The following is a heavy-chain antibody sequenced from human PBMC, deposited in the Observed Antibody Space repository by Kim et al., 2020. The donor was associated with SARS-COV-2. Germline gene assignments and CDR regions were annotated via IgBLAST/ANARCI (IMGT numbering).Heavy chain of an antibody. CDR2: ISSSSSTI. CDR3: ARDLSVAAAGTAYYYGMDV. Sequence: GGSLRLSCAASGFTFSSYSMNWVRQAPGKGLEWVSYISSSSSTIYYADSVKGRFTISRDNAKNSLYLQMNSLRAEDTAVYYCARDLSVAAAGTAYYYGMDVWGQGTTVTVSS. D-gene: IGHD6-13*01. V-gene: IGHV3-48*04. CDR1: GFTFSSYS. J-gene: IGHJ6*02.